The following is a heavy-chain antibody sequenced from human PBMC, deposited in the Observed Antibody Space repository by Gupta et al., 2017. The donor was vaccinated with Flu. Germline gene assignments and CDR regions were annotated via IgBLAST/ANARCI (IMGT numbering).Heavy chain of an antibody. CDR1: GFTFDDYA. J-gene: IGHJ4*02. Sequence: EVQLVESGGGLVQPGRSLRLSCAASGFTFDDYAMHWVRQAPGKGLEWVSGISWNSGSIGYADSVKGRFTISRDNAKNSLYLQMNSLRAEDTALYYCAKDSGEKINYFSADYWGQGTLVTVSS. V-gene: IGHV3-9*01. D-gene: IGHD3-16*01. CDR2: ISWNSGSI. CDR3: AKDSGEKINYFSADY.